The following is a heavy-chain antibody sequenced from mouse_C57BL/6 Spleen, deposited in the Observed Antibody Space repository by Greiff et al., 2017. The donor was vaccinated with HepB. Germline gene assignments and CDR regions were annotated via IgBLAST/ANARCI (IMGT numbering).Heavy chain of an antibody. J-gene: IGHJ4*01. CDR2: ISSGSSTI. CDR3: ARPTVVGMDY. D-gene: IGHD1-1*01. CDR1: GFTFSDYG. V-gene: IGHV5-17*01. Sequence: VQLQQSGGGLVKPGGSLKLSCAASGFTFSDYGMHWVRQAPEKGLEWVAYISSGSSTIYYADTVKGRFTISRDNAKNTLFLQMTSLRSEDTAMYYCARPTVVGMDYWGQGTSVTVSS.